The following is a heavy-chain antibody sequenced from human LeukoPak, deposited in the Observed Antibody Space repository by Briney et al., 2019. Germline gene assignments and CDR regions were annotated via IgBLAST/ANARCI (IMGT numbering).Heavy chain of an antibody. CDR1: GLTFDDYA. Sequence: PGGSLRLSCAASGLTFDDYAMHWVRQAPGKGLEWVSSISWNGGSIGYADSVKGRFTISRDNAENSLYLQMNSLRTEDTAFFYCAKDNNARIAVTVNRGTDYWGQGTLVTVSS. CDR2: ISWNGGSI. V-gene: IGHV3-9*01. CDR3: AKDNNARIAVTVNRGTDY. D-gene: IGHD6-19*01. J-gene: IGHJ4*02.